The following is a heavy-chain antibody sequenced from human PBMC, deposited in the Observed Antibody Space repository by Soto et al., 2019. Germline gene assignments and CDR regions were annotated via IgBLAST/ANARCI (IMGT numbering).Heavy chain of an antibody. V-gene: IGHV3-33*01. Sequence: QVQLVEAGGGVVQPGRSLRLSMHWVRQAPGKGLGWVAVIGYDGSNKYYADSVKGRFTISRDNSKNTLYLQMNSLRAEDTAVYYCASEYCSGGSCYYYGMDVWGQGTTVTVSS. CDR2: IGYDGSNK. D-gene: IGHD2-15*01. J-gene: IGHJ6*02. CDR3: ASEYCSGGSCYYYGMDV.